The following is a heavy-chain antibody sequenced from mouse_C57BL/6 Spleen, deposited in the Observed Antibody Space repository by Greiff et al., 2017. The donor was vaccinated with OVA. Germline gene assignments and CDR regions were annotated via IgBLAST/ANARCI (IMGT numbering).Heavy chain of an antibody. CDR2: IRLKSDNYAT. Sequence: EVKLVESGGGLVQPGGSMKLSCVASGFTFSNYWMNWVRQSPEKGLEWVAQIRLKSDNYATHYAESVKGRFTISRDDSKSSVYLQMNNLRAEDTGIYYCTEGYYDYDGGVYFDYWGQGTTLTVSS. J-gene: IGHJ2*01. D-gene: IGHD2-4*01. V-gene: IGHV6-3*01. CDR1: GFTFSNYW. CDR3: TEGYYDYDGGVYFDY.